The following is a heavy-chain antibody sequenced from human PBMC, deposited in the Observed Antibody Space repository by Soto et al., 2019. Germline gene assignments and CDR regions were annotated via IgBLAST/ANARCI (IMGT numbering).Heavy chain of an antibody. CDR3: AHSRYSRSSFDY. CDR1: GFSLTSNDVG. D-gene: IGHD6-6*01. J-gene: IGHJ4*02. Sequence: SGPTLVNPTHTLTLTGTFSGFSLTSNDVGVGWIRQPPGKALEWLALIYWDDDKRYSPSLKSRLTITKDTSKHQVVLRMTNMDPVDTATYYCAHSRYSRSSFDYWGQGTLVTVSS. V-gene: IGHV2-5*02. CDR2: IYWDDDK.